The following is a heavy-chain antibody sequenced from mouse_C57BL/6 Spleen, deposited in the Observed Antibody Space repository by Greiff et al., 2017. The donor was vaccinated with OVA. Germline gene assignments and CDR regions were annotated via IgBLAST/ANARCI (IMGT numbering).Heavy chain of an antibody. V-gene: IGHV1-69*01. CDR3: ARGDYYGDWFAY. J-gene: IGHJ3*01. D-gene: IGHD1-1*01. CDR2: IDPSDSYT. Sequence: QVQLQQPGAELVMPGASVKLSCKASGYTFTSYWMHWVKQRPGQGLEWIGEIDPSDSYTNYNQKFKGKSTLTVDQSSSTAYMQLSSLTSEDSAVYYCARGDYYGDWFAYWGQGTLVTVSA. CDR1: GYTFTSYW.